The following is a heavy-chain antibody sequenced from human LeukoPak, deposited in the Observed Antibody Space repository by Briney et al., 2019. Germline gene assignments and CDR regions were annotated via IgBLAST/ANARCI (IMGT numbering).Heavy chain of an antibody. CDR2: FIPMLGIA. D-gene: IGHD5-24*01. CDR1: GGSSTSYA. Sequence: SVKVSCKASGGSSTSYAFSWVRQAPGQGLEWMGRFIPMLGIANFPQRFRDGVSLSADMSTSTAYMELSSLRSEDTAMYYCASVRDAYNQGYWYFDLWSRGTLVSVSS. J-gene: IGHJ2*01. V-gene: IGHV1-69*04. CDR3: ASVRDAYNQGYWYFDL.